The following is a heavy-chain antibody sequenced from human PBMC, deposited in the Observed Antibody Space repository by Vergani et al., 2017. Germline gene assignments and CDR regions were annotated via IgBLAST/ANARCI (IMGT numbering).Heavy chain of an antibody. Sequence: QLQLQESGPGLVKPSETLSLTCTVSGGSISSSSYYWGWIRQPPGKGLEWIGSIYYSGSTYYNPSLKSRVTISVDTSKNQFSLKLSSVTAADTAVYYCARGALFINYYDSSVYHSPPYFQHWGQGTLVTVSS. CDR1: GGSISSSSYY. CDR2: IYYSGST. V-gene: IGHV4-39*07. J-gene: IGHJ1*01. CDR3: ARGALFINYYDSSVYHSPPYFQH. D-gene: IGHD3-22*01.